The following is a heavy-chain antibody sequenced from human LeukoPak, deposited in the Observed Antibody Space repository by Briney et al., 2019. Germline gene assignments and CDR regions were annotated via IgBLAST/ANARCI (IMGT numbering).Heavy chain of an antibody. D-gene: IGHD4-23*01. V-gene: IGHV4-39*01. Sequence: SQTLSLTCTVSGGSISSSSYYWGWIRQPPGKGLEWIRSIYYSGSTYYNPSLKSRVTISVDASKNQFSLKLSSVTAADTAVYYCARQGDGGRAFDYWGQGTLLTVSS. CDR1: GGSISSSSYY. CDR3: ARQGDGGRAFDY. J-gene: IGHJ4*02. CDR2: IYYSGST.